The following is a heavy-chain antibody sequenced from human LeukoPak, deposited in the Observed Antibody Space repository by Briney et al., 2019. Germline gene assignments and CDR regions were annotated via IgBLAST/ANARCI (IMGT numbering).Heavy chain of an antibody. CDR2: ISINGDNT. D-gene: IGHD3-22*01. CDR3: ARVLRDISGYYDY. V-gene: IGHV3-64*01. J-gene: IGHJ4*02. CDR1: GFTFSNYA. Sequence: GGSLRLSCAASGFTFSNYALHWVRQAPGKGLEYVSAISINGDNTYYANSVKGRFTNSRDNSKNTLYLQMGSLRAEDMAVYYCARVLRDISGYYDYWGQGTLVTVSS.